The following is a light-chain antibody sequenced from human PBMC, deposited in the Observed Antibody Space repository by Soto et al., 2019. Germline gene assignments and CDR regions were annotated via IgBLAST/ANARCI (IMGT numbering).Light chain of an antibody. CDR3: QQYNNWPPDRT. CDR2: GAS. V-gene: IGKV3-15*01. CDR1: QSVSSN. Sequence: EIVMTQSPATLSVSPGERATLSCRASQSVSSNLAWYKQKRGQAPRLLIYGASTRATGIPARFSGSGSGTEFTLTISSLQYEDFAIYFCQQYNNWPPDRTFGQGTKVEIK. J-gene: IGKJ1*01.